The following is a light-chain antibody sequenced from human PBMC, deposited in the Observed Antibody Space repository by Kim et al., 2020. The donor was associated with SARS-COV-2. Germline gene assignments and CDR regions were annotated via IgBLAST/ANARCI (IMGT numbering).Light chain of an antibody. V-gene: IGLV3-19*01. J-gene: IGLJ2*01. CDR1: SLRIYY. Sequence: VALRQTVRITCQGNSLRIYYETWYQQKPGQAPILVIYGKNNRPSGIPDRFSGSSSGNTASLTITGTQAGDEADYYCNSRDSNDNVVFGGGTQLTVL. CDR2: GKN. CDR3: NSRDSNDNVV.